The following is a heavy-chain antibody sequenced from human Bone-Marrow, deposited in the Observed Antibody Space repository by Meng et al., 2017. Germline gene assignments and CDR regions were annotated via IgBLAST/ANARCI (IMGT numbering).Heavy chain of an antibody. Sequence: SLKISCAASGFTFDDYAMHWVRQAPGKGLEWVSGISWNSGSIGYADSVKGRFTISRDNAKNSLYLQMNSLRAEDTAVYYCARGGWLRFLEDAFDIWGQGTMVTVSS. D-gene: IGHD5-12*01. CDR3: ARGGWLRFLEDAFDI. CDR2: ISWNSGSI. V-gene: IGHV3-9*01. CDR1: GFTFDDYA. J-gene: IGHJ3*02.